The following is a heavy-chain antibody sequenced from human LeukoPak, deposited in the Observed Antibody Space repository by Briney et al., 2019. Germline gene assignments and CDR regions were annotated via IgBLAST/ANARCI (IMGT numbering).Heavy chain of an antibody. V-gene: IGHV1-69*01. J-gene: IGHJ4*02. Sequence: SVKVSCKASGGTFSSYAISWVRQAPGQGLEWMGGIIPIFGTANYAQKFQGRVTITADQSTSTAYMELSSLRSEDTAVYYCARESSSSSYFDYWGQGTLVTVSS. CDR3: ARESSSSSYFDY. CDR1: GGTFSSYA. D-gene: IGHD6-6*01. CDR2: IIPIFGTA.